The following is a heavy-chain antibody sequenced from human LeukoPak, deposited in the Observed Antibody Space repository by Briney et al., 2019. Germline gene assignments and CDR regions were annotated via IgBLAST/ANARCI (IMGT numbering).Heavy chain of an antibody. J-gene: IGHJ5*02. Sequence: GGSLRLSCVASGFTFSSYAMSWVRQAPGKGLEWVAAISDCGDSTYYVDSVRGRFTISRDNSKNTLYLQMNSLRVEDTAIYSCARDIRGSGNYGWFDPWGQGTLVTVSS. CDR2: ISDCGDST. CDR3: ARDIRGSGNYGWFDP. D-gene: IGHD3-10*01. V-gene: IGHV3-23*01. CDR1: GFTFSSYA.